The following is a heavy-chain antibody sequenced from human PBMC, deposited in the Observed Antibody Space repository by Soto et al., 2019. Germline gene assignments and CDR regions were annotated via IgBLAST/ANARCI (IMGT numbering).Heavy chain of an antibody. D-gene: IGHD5-18*01. V-gene: IGHV3-23*01. Sequence: EVQLLESGGGLVQPGRYLRLSCAASGFPFIRYAMSWVRQAPGKGLEWVSAISGSGGSTYYADSVKGRFTISRDNSKNTGNLPMNSLRAEDTAVYYCAKNSYGYDLNCYFDYWGRGALVTVSS. CDR1: GFPFIRYA. J-gene: IGHJ4*02. CDR3: AKNSYGYDLNCYFDY. CDR2: ISGSGGST.